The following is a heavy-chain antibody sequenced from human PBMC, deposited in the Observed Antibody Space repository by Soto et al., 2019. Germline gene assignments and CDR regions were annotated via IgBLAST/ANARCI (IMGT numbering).Heavy chain of an antibody. CDR1: GFTFGDYA. CDR2: IRSKAYGGTT. D-gene: IGHD6-13*01. J-gene: IGHJ4*02. Sequence: GGSLRLSCTASGFTFGDYAMSWFRQAPGKGLEWVGFIRSKAYGGTTEYAASVKGRFTISRDDSKSIAYLQMKSLKTEDTAVYYCTRDAKQLVPFDYWGQGTLVTVSS. V-gene: IGHV3-49*03. CDR3: TRDAKQLVPFDY.